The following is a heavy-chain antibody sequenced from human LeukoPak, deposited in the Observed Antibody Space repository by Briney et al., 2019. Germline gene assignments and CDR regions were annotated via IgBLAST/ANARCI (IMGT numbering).Heavy chain of an antibody. V-gene: IGHV1-69*06. CDR1: GGTFSSYA. CDR3: ARFARRGYDSSKENAFDI. CDR2: IIPIFGTA. D-gene: IGHD3-22*01. Sequence: GASVKVSCKASGGTFSSYAISWVRQAPGQGLEWMGGIIPIFGTANYAQKFQGRVTITADKSTSTAYMELSSLRSEDTAVYYCARFARRGYDSSKENAFDIWGQGTMVTVSS. J-gene: IGHJ3*02.